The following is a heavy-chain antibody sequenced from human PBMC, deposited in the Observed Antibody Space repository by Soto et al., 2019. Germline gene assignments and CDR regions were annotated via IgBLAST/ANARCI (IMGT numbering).Heavy chain of an antibody. CDR1: GGSMSRYY. CDR2: IYYSGHT. Sequence: QVQLQESGPGLVKPSETLSLTCTVSGGSMSRYYWSWIRQPPGKGLEWIGYIYYSGHTNHNPSLKSRVTISIDTSQNQFSLKLSSVTAADTAVYYCARGIATTEMDVWGQGTTVTVSS. V-gene: IGHV4-59*01. CDR3: ARGIATTEMDV. J-gene: IGHJ6*02. D-gene: IGHD6-13*01.